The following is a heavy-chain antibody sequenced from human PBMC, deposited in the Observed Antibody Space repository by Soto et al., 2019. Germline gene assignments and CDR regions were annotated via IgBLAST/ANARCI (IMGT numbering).Heavy chain of an antibody. V-gene: IGHV1-46*01. J-gene: IGHJ6*02. Sequence: ASVKVSCKASGYTFTSYSMHWVRQAPGQGLEWMGIINPSSGRTSYAQNFQGRVTTTSDTSTSIVYMEKSSLKSEDTAVYYCARDHNFGFILYAMDVWGQGTTVTVS. CDR3: ARDHNFGFILYAMDV. D-gene: IGHD2-15*01. CDR1: GYTFTSYS. CDR2: INPSSGRT.